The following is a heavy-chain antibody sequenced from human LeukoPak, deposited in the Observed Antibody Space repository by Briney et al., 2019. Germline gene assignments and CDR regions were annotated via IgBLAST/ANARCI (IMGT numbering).Heavy chain of an antibody. CDR1: GGSFSGYY. J-gene: IGHJ3*02. CDR3: ARGGYGDYLRAFDI. Sequence: SETLSLTCAVYGGSFSGYYWSWIRQPPGKGLEWIGEINHSGSTNYNPSLKSRVTISVDTSKSQYSLKLSSVTAADTAVYYCARGGYGDYLRAFDIWGQGTMVTVSS. D-gene: IGHD4-17*01. V-gene: IGHV4-34*01. CDR2: INHSGST.